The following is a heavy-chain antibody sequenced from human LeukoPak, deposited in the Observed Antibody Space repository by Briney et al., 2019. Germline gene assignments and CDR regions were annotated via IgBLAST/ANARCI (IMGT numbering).Heavy chain of an antibody. V-gene: IGHV3-7*01. CDR3: ARFGYRGAIDI. CDR1: GFTFSSYW. J-gene: IGHJ3*02. Sequence: PGGSLRLSCAASGFTFSSYWMSWVRQAPGKGLEWVANIKQDGSEKYYVDSVKGRFTISRDNSKNSMSLQMSSLRVEDTAIYYCARFGYRGAIDIWGQGTMVTVS. CDR2: IKQDGSEK. D-gene: IGHD6-25*01.